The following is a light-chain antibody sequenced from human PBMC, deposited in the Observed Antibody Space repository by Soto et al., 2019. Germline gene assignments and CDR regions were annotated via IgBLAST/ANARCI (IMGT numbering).Light chain of an antibody. Sequence: DTQMTQSPSTLSASVGDRVTFTCRASQSISSWLAWYQQKPGKAPKLLIYKASSLESGVQSRFSGSGSGTEFTLTIRSLQPDDFATYYCKQYNSYRTFGQGTKGDIK. CDR1: QSISSW. J-gene: IGKJ1*01. CDR3: KQYNSYRT. CDR2: KAS. V-gene: IGKV1-5*03.